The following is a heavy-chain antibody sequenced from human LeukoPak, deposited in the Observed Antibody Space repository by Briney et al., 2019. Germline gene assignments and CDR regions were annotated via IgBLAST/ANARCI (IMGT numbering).Heavy chain of an antibody. V-gene: IGHV4-61*02. Sequence: SETLSLTCTVSGGSISSGSYYWSWIRQPAGTGLEWIGRIYTSGSTNYNPSLKSRVTISVDTSKNQFSLKLSSVTAADTAVFYCASLTTADAFDIWGQGTMVTVSS. CDR3: ASLTTADAFDI. D-gene: IGHD3-22*01. J-gene: IGHJ3*02. CDR2: IYTSGST. CDR1: GGSISSGSYY.